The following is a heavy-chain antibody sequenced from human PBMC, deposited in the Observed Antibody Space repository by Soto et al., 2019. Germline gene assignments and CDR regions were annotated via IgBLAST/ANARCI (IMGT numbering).Heavy chain of an antibody. Sequence: EVQLVESGGGLVKPGGSLRLSCAASGFTFSSYSMNWVRQAPGKGLEWVSSISSSSSYIYYADSVKGRFTISRDNAKNSLYLQMNSLRAEDTAVYNCARDRGKVVAATRFDYWGQGTLVTVSS. V-gene: IGHV3-21*01. CDR3: ARDRGKVVAATRFDY. J-gene: IGHJ4*02. CDR1: GFTFSSYS. CDR2: ISSSSSYI. D-gene: IGHD2-15*01.